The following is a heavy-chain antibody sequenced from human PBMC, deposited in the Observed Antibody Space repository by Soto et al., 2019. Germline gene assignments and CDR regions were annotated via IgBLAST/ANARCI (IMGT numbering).Heavy chain of an antibody. CDR1: GYTFTSYY. V-gene: IGHV1-46*01. J-gene: IGHJ4*02. CDR2: INPSGGST. CDR3: ARPPYPGCINAVCYPLDY. Sequence: QVQLVQSGAEGKKPGASVKISCKASGYTFTSYYMHWVRQAPGQGLEWMGIINPSGGSTNYAQKRQGRVAMTRDTSTSTVYMELNSLRSEDTAVYYCARPPYPGCINAVCYPLDYWGQGTLVTVSS. D-gene: IGHD2-8*01.